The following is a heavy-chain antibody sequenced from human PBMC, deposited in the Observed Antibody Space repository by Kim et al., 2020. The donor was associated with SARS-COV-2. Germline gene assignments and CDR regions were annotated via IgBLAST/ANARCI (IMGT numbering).Heavy chain of an antibody. CDR2: SSYI. D-gene: IGHD4-17*01. Sequence: SSYIYYADSVKCRFTISRDNAKNSLYLQMNSLIAEDTAVYYCAVGDFLDYWGQGTLVTVSS. V-gene: IGHV3-21*01. CDR3: AVGDFLDY. J-gene: IGHJ4*02.